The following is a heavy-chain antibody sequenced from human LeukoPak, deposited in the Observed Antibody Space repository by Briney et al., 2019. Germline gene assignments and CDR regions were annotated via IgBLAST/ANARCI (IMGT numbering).Heavy chain of an antibody. V-gene: IGHV1-69*05. D-gene: IGHD3-22*01. CDR1: GDTFSSYA. CDR3: ARDFSAYYYDSSGYRDAFDI. J-gene: IGHJ3*02. Sequence: ASVKVSCKASGDTFSSYAISWVPQAPGQGLEWMGGIIPIFGTANYAQKFQGRVTITTDESTSTAYMELSGLRSEDTAVYYCARDFSAYYYDSSGYRDAFDIWGQGTMVTVSS. CDR2: IIPIFGTA.